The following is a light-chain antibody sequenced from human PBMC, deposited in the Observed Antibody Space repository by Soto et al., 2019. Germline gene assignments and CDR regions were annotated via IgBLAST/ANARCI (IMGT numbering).Light chain of an antibody. CDR3: RSYTNINTRACV. CDR2: EVT. V-gene: IGLV2-14*01. Sequence: PASVSGSPGQSITISCTGTSGDIVSYNRVSWYQQHPGKAPKLIIYEVTDRPSGVSNRFSGSKSGNTASLTISGLQAEDEAEYYCRSYTNINTRACVFGTGTKVTVL. CDR1: SGDIVSYNR. J-gene: IGLJ1*01.